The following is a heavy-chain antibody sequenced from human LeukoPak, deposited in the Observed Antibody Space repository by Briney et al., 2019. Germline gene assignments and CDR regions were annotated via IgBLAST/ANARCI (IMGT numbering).Heavy chain of an antibody. Sequence: SETLSLTCTVSGGSISSYYWSWIRQPPGKGLEWIGYIYYSGSTNYNPSLKSRVTISVDTSKSQFSLKLSSVTAADTAVYYCARSQGIGYFDYWGQGTLVTVSS. V-gene: IGHV4-59*01. CDR1: GGSISSYY. D-gene: IGHD2-21*01. J-gene: IGHJ4*02. CDR2: IYYSGST. CDR3: ARSQGIGYFDY.